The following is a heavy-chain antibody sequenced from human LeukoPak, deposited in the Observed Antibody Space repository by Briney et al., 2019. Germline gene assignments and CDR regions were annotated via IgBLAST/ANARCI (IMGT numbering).Heavy chain of an antibody. Sequence: GGSLRLSCAASGFTFSNAWMSWVRQAPGKGLEWVGRIKSKNDGGTTDYAAPVKGRFTISRDDSKNTLYLQMNSLKIEDTAVYYCTTDEKEGAISNSGDAFDIWGQGTMVTVSS. CDR3: TTDEKEGAISNSGDAFDI. CDR1: GFTFSNAW. V-gene: IGHV3-15*01. J-gene: IGHJ3*02. CDR2: IKSKNDGGTT. D-gene: IGHD1-26*01.